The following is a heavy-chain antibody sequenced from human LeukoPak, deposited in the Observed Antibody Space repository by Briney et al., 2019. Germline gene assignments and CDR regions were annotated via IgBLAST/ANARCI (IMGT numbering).Heavy chain of an antibody. J-gene: IGHJ4*02. CDR1: GFTFSDHY. CDR2: TRNKANSYTT. Sequence: GGSLRLSCAASGFTFSDHYMDWVRQAPGKGLEWVGRTRNKANSYTTEYAASGKGRFTISRYVSKTSLYLQMNTLKPGDTAVYYCASVLYYGWGSFDYWGKGTLVTSS. D-gene: IGHD3-10*01. V-gene: IGHV3-72*01. CDR3: ASVLYYGWGSFDY.